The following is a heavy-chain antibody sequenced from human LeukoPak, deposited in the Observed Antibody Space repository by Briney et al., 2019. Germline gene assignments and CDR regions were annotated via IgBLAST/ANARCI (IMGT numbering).Heavy chain of an antibody. CDR3: ARRGSGSYYNPHYYYYYMDV. J-gene: IGHJ6*03. Sequence: TSGTLSLTCAVSGGSITSSNWWTWVRQPPGKGLEWIGSIYYSGSTYYNPSLKSRVTISVDTSKNQFSLKLSSVTAADTAVYYCARRGSGSYYNPHYYYYYMDVWGKGTTVTISS. D-gene: IGHD3-10*01. CDR1: GGSITSSNW. CDR2: IYYSGST. V-gene: IGHV4-4*02.